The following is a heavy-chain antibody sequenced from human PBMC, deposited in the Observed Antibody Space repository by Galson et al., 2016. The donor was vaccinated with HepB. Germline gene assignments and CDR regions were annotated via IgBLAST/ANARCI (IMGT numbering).Heavy chain of an antibody. CDR2: VQYSGTT. J-gene: IGHJ4*02. Sequence: ETLSLTCSVSGGSISSSSYYWSWIRQSPGKGLEMLGYVQYSGTTNYNPSLKSRVTISVAPSKTHFSLTLTSVTAADTAVYYCARLLRQTEYWGQGTLVTVSS. V-gene: IGHV4-61*03. CDR3: ARLLRQTEY. D-gene: IGHD1-14*01. CDR1: GGSISSSSYY.